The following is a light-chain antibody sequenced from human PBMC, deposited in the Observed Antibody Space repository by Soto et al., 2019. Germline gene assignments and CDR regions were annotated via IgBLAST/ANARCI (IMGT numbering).Light chain of an antibody. CDR2: KAS. V-gene: IGKV1-5*03. CDR1: QTISSW. Sequence: DIQMTQSPSTLSGSVGDRVTITCRASQTISSWLAWYQQKPGKAPKLLIYKASTLKSGVPSRFSGSGSGTEFTLTISSLQPDDFATYYXXXXNSYSEAFGQGTKGDIK. J-gene: IGKJ1*01. CDR3: XXXNSYSEA.